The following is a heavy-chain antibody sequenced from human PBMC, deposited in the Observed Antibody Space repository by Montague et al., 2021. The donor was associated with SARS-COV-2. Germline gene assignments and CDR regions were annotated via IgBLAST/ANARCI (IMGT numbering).Heavy chain of an antibody. CDR2: IDNSGST. Sequence: SETLSLTCTASGGSIGAYYWSWIRQPPGKGLEWIGYIDNSGSTNHNPPLESRVTMSVDTSKNQFSLKLNSVTAADTAVYYCARHGGNDAFDIWGRGTMVTVSS. D-gene: IGHD4-23*01. V-gene: IGHV4-59*01. J-gene: IGHJ3*02. CDR3: ARHGGNDAFDI. CDR1: GGSIGAYY.